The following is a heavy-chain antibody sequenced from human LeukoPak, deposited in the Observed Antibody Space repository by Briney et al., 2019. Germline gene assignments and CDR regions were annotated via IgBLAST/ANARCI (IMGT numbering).Heavy chain of an antibody. CDR1: GYTFTSYG. J-gene: IGHJ6*03. V-gene: IGHV1-46*01. CDR3: GSVAGYPYYYYYMDV. D-gene: IGHD6-19*01. CDR2: INPSGGST. Sequence: GASVKVSCKASGYTFTSYGLSWVRQAPGQGLEWMGIINPSGGSTSYAQKFQGRVTMTRDMSTSTVYMELSSLRSEDTAVYYCGSVAGYPYYYYYMDVWGKGTTVTISS.